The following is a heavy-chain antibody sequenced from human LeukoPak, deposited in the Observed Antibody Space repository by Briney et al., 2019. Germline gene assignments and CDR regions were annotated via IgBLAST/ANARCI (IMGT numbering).Heavy chain of an antibody. CDR3: VRDFRSADY. V-gene: IGHV3-74*01. J-gene: IGHJ4*02. CDR1: GFTFSTYC. Sequence: PGGSLRLSCAASGFTFSTYCMHWVRQAPGKGPMWVSRICPDGTVTNYADSVKARFIISRDNARNTVYLRMNSLRAEDTAVYYCVRDFRSADYWGQGTLVTVSS. CDR2: ICPDGTVT.